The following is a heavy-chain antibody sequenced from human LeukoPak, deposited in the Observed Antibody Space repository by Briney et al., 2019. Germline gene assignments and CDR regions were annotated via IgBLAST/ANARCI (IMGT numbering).Heavy chain of an antibody. CDR2: ISGSGGST. J-gene: IGHJ4*02. V-gene: IGHV3-23*01. D-gene: IGHD4-17*01. CDR1: GFTFSSYA. Sequence: GGSLRLSCAASGFTFSSYAMSWVRQAPGKGLEWVSAISGSGGSTYYADSVKGRFTISRDNSKNTLYLQMNSLRADDTAVYYCAKGRGTTVTAAANYWGQGTLVTVSS. CDR3: AKGRGTTVTAAANY.